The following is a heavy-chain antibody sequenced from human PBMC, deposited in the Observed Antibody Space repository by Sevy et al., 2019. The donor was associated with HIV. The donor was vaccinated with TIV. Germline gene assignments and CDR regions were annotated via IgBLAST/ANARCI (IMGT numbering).Heavy chain of an antibody. Sequence: GGSLRLSCAASGIAFSTYAMFWVRQAPGKGLEWVSSISASGYSTYYADSVKGRFTLSRDNSRNTLDLQMNSLRADDTAVYYCSKDFSDVYYYDSSATVDYWGQGTLVTVSS. CDR1: GIAFSTYA. D-gene: IGHD3-22*01. CDR2: ISASGYST. CDR3: SKDFSDVYYYDSSATVDY. V-gene: IGHV3-23*01. J-gene: IGHJ4*02.